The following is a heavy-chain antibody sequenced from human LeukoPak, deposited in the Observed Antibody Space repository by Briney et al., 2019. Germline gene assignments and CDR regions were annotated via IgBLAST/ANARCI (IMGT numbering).Heavy chain of an antibody. CDR2: IYPGDSDT. CDR3: ARNGPGYGRYSQEYYFDY. D-gene: IGHD5-12*01. V-gene: IGHV5-51*01. J-gene: IGHJ4*02. CDR1: GYSFTSYW. Sequence: GESPKISCKGSGYSFTSYWIGWVRQMPGKGLEWMGIIYPGDSDTRYSPSFQGQVTISADKSISTAYLQWSGLKASDTAMYYCARNGPGYGRYSQEYYFDYWGQGTLVTVSS.